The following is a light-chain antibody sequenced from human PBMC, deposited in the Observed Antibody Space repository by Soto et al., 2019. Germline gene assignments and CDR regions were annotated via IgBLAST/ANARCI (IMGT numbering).Light chain of an antibody. CDR3: QQYGSSHRT. V-gene: IGKV3-20*01. Sequence: EIVLTQSPGTLSLSPGERATHSCRASQSVRSSYLAWYQQKPGQAPRLLIYGASSRATGIPDRFSGSGSGTDFTLTISRLEPEDFAVYYCQQYGSSHRTFGGGTKVEIK. J-gene: IGKJ4*01. CDR2: GAS. CDR1: QSVRSSY.